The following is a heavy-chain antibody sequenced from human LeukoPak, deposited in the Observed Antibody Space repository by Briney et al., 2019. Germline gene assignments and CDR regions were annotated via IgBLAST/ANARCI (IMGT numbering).Heavy chain of an antibody. J-gene: IGHJ5*02. D-gene: IGHD3-3*01. Sequence: PGGSLRLSCAASGFTFSSYAMSWVRHAPGKGLEWVSAISVSVGSTYYADSVKGRFTISRDNSKSTLYLQMNSLRAEDTAVYYCAKDGRGVVTNWFDPWGQGTLVTVSS. V-gene: IGHV3-23*01. CDR1: GFTFSSYA. CDR2: ISVSVGST. CDR3: AKDGRGVVTNWFDP.